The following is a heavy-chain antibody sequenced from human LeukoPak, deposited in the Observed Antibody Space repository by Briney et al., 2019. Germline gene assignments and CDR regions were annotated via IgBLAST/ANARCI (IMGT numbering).Heavy chain of an antibody. Sequence: EASVKVSCKASGYTFTRYAMHWVRQAPGQRLEWMGWINAGNGYTEYSQKFQGRVTITRDTFASTAYMELSSLRSEDTAVYYCAKGIYTVTFTKLVDYWGQGTLVTVSS. CDR1: GYTFTRYA. CDR3: AKGIYTVTFTKLVDY. V-gene: IGHV1-3*01. J-gene: IGHJ4*02. D-gene: IGHD4-17*01. CDR2: INAGNGYT.